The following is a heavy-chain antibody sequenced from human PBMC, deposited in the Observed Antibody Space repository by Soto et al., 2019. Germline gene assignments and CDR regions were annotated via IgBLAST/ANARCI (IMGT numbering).Heavy chain of an antibody. V-gene: IGHV1-69*02. Sequence: GASVKGSCKASGGTFSSYTISWVRQAPGQGLEWMGRIIPILGIANYAQKFQGRVTITADKSTSTAYMELSSLRSEDTAVYYCAREVTIFGVVPTDYYYYYMDVWGKGTTVTVSS. CDR2: IIPILGIA. CDR3: AREVTIFGVVPTDYYYYYMDV. CDR1: GGTFSSYT. J-gene: IGHJ6*03. D-gene: IGHD3-3*01.